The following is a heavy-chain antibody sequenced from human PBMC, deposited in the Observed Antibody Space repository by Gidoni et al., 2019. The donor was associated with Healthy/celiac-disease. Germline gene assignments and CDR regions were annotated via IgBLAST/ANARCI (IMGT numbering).Heavy chain of an antibody. CDR2: IYTSGST. CDR3: ARDRASTSYYYDSSGYYYFDY. V-gene: IGHV4-4*07. CDR1: GGSISSSY. D-gene: IGHD3-22*01. Sequence: QVQLQESGPGLVKPSETLSLTCTVPGGSISSSYWSWIRQPAGKGLEWIGRIYTSGSTNYNPSLKSRVTMSVDTSKNQFSLKLSSVTAADTAVYYCARDRASTSYYYDSSGYYYFDYWGQGTLVTVSS. J-gene: IGHJ4*02.